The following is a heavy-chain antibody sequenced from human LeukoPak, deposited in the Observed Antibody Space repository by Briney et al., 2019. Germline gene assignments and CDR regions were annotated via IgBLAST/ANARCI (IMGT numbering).Heavy chain of an antibody. Sequence: SETLSLTCTVTGGSISSYYWSWIRQPPGKGLEWIGYIYYSGSTNYNPSLKSRVTISVDTSKNQFSLKLSSVTAADTAVYYCARQAAVAGDFDYWGQGTLVTVSS. CDR3: ARQAAVAGDFDY. D-gene: IGHD6-19*01. V-gene: IGHV4-59*08. CDR2: IYYSGST. CDR1: GGSISSYY. J-gene: IGHJ4*02.